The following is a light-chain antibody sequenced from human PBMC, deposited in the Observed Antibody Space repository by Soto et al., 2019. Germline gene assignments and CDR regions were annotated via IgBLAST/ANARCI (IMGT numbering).Light chain of an antibody. V-gene: IGKV3-11*01. CDR1: ETIRNL. Sequence: VLKQSPAALSVTPGERATLYCRASETIRNLLAWYQQRPGQAPRLLIYDAFSRAPGIPARFSGGGSGTDFTLTISSLEPEDFGVYYCQQRHNWPITFGQGTRLEIK. CDR3: QQRHNWPIT. J-gene: IGKJ5*01. CDR2: DAF.